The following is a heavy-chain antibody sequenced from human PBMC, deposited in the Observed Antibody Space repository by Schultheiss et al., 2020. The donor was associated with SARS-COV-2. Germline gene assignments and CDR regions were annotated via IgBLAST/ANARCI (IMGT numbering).Heavy chain of an antibody. CDR1: GFSLSNARMG. CDR3: AQQAVAGTENWFDP. D-gene: IGHD6-19*01. J-gene: IGHJ5*02. CDR2: IYWDDDK. V-gene: IGHV2-5*02. Sequence: SGPTLVKPTETLTLTCTVSGFSLSNARMGVSWIRQPPGKALEWLALIYWDDDKRYSPSLKSRLTITKDTSKNQVVLTMTNMDPVDTATYYCAQQAVAGTENWFDPWGQGTLVTVSS.